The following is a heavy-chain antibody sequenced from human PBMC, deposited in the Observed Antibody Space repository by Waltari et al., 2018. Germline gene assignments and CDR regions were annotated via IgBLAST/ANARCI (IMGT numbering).Heavy chain of an antibody. CDR2: INAGNGNT. CDR1: GYTFTSYA. D-gene: IGHD3-9*01. Sequence: QVQLVQSGAEVKKPGASVKVSCKASGYTFTSYAMHWVRQAPGQRLEWMGWINAGNGNTKYSQKFQGRGTITRDTSASTAYMELSSLRSEDTAVYYCASGDILTGYYFDYWGQGTLVTVSS. CDR3: ASGDILTGYYFDY. V-gene: IGHV1-3*01. J-gene: IGHJ4*02.